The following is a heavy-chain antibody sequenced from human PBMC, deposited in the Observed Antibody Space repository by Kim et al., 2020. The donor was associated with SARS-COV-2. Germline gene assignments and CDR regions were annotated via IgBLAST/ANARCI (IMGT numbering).Heavy chain of an antibody. V-gene: IGHV5-51*01. CDR2: IYPGDSDT. J-gene: IGHJ5*02. CDR1: GYSFTSYW. Sequence: GESLKISCKGSGYSFTSYWIGWVRQMPGKGLEWMGIIYPGDSDTRYSPSFQGQVTISADKSISTAYLQWSSLKASDTAMYYCARGSEYYGSGSYFWFDPWGQGTLVTVSS. CDR3: ARGSEYYGSGSYFWFDP. D-gene: IGHD3-10*01.